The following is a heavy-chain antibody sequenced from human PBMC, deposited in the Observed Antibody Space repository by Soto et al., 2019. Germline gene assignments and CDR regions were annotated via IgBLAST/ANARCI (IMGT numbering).Heavy chain of an antibody. J-gene: IGHJ3*01. D-gene: IGHD5-18*01. CDR1: GAIVTSGENY. Sequence: QVQLQESGPGLVKPSQTLSLACSVSGAIVTSGENYWSWVLQAPGKGLEWIGYVYDSGITYYTPALRSRVTLSLDRPDNEVSLKLSSVTAADTAVYFCVRNLAHGYSGNVCGPGTMVTVSS. CDR2: VYDSGIT. CDR3: VRNLAHGYSGNV. V-gene: IGHV4-30-4*01.